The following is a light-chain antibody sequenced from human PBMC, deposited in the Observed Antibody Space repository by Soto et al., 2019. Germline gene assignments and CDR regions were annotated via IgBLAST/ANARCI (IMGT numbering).Light chain of an antibody. CDR3: QQYYSYPPGT. V-gene: IGKV1-8*01. Sequence: AIRMTQSPSSLSASTGDRVTINCRASQGISSYLAWYQQKPGKAPKLLIYAASTLQSGVPSRFSGSGSGTDFTLTISCLQSEDFATYYCQQYYSYPPGTFGPGTKVDIK. J-gene: IGKJ3*01. CDR2: AAS. CDR1: QGISSY.